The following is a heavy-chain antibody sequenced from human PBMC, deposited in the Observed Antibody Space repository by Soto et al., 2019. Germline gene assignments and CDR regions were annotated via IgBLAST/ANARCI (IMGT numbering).Heavy chain of an antibody. CDR2: ISGSGGST. CDR1: GFTFSSYA. J-gene: IGHJ2*01. V-gene: IGHV3-23*01. D-gene: IGHD4-17*01. CDR3: AKRTVGWYFDL. Sequence: EVQLLESGGGLVQPGGSLRLSCAADGFTFSSYAVKWVRQAPGKGLEWVSVISGSGGSTYYADAVKGRVTISRDNSKNTLYLQMNSLRSEDTAVYYCAKRTVGWYFDLWGRGTLVTVSS.